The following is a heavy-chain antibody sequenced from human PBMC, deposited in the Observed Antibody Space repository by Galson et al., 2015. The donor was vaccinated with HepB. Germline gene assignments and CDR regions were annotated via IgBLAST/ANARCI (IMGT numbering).Heavy chain of an antibody. Sequence: SLRLSCAASGFTFSSYAMHRVRQAPGQRLEWVAVISSDGSKKYYADSVKGRFAISRDNSKNTLYLQMDSLRVEDTAVYYCARGDVSDYVPTPFDSWGQGTLVTVSS. CDR3: ARGDVSDYVPTPFDS. CDR1: GFTFSSYA. J-gene: IGHJ4*02. V-gene: IGHV3-30*09. D-gene: IGHD1-26*01. CDR2: ISSDGSKK.